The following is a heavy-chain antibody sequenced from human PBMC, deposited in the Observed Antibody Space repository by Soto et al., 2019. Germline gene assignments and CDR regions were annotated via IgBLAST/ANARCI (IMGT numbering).Heavy chain of an antibody. CDR3: ATASGHHSSRWGTDYYYGMDV. D-gene: IGHD6-13*01. J-gene: IGHJ6*02. V-gene: IGHV1-24*01. CDR1: GYTLTELS. CDR2: FDPEDGET. Sequence: ASVKVSCKVSGYTLTELSMHWVRQAPGKGLEWMGGFDPEDGETIYAQKFQGRVTMTEDTSTDTAYMELSSLRSEDTAVYYCATASGHHSSRWGTDYYYGMDVWGQGTTVTVSS.